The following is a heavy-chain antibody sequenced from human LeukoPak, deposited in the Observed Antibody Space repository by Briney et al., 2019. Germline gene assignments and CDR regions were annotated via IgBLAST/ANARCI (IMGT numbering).Heavy chain of an antibody. CDR2: ISGSGGST. Sequence: GGSLRLSCAASGFTFSSYAMSCVRHAPGKGLEWVSVISGSGGSTYYADSVRGRFTISRDNSKNTLYLKMNSVRATDTDVYYCEKGRSNYYRGGDYWGQGTLVTVSS. CDR1: GFTFSSYA. J-gene: IGHJ4*02. CDR3: EKGRSNYYRGGDY. V-gene: IGHV3-23*01. D-gene: IGHD1-26*01.